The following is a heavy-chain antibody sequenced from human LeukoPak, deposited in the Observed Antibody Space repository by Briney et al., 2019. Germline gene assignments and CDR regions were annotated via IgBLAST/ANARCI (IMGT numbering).Heavy chain of an antibody. J-gene: IGHJ3*02. CDR2: IYYSGST. CDR1: GGSISSGDYY. CDR3: ARSYYDILTGPGGFDI. D-gene: IGHD3-9*01. V-gene: IGHV4-30-4*01. Sequence: SRTLSLTCTVSGGSISSGDYYWSWIRQPPGKGLEWIGYIYYSGSTYYNPSLKSRVTISVDTSKNQFSLKLSSVTAADTAVYYCARSYYDILTGPGGFDIWGQGTMVTVSS.